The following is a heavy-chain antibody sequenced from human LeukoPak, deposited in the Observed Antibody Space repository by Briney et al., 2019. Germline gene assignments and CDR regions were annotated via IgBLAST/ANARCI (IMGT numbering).Heavy chain of an antibody. V-gene: IGHV1-18*04. D-gene: IGHD6-13*01. Sequence: ASVKVSCKASGYAFTSYGISWVRQAPGQGLEWMGWISAYNGNTNYAQKLQARVTMTTDTSTSTAYMELRSLRSDDTAVYYCARVSSSWYRRAYYFDYWGQGTLVTVSS. CDR1: GYAFTSYG. J-gene: IGHJ4*02. CDR3: ARVSSSWYRRAYYFDY. CDR2: ISAYNGNT.